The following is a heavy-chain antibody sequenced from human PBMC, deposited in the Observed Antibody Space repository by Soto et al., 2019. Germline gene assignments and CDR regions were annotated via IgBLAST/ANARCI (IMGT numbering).Heavy chain of an antibody. CDR3: VREGGGRYSPGSFDL. D-gene: IGHD6-19*01. CDR1: GFTFNNYA. J-gene: IGHJ3*01. V-gene: IGHV3-23*01. Sequence: GGSLRLSCTTSGFTFNNYAMNWVRQAPGKGLEWVSFISGSGGSAYYADSVQGRFTISRDNSRNTLYLQMNSLRAEDTAIYSCVREGGGRYSPGSFDLWGRGTKVTVSS. CDR2: ISGSGGSA.